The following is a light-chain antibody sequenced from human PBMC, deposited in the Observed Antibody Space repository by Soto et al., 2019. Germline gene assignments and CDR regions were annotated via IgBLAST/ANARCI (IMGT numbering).Light chain of an antibody. J-gene: IGKJ1*01. CDR2: AAS. CDR3: QQSYRTPWT. CDR1: QTISIY. Sequence: DIQMTQSPSSLSASVGDRVTITCRASQTISIYLNWYQQKPGKAPKLLISAASSLQSGVPSRFSGSGSGTEFTLTISSLQPEDFATYHCQQSYRTPWTFGQGTKVDIK. V-gene: IGKV1-39*01.